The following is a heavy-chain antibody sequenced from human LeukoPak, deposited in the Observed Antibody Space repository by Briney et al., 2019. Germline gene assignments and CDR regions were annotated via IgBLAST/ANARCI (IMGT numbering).Heavy chain of an antibody. CDR3: ARDLGAYYYDSSGSQPGDAFDI. CDR2: INLNSGGT. CDR1: GYTFTGYY. Sequence: ASVKVSCKASGYTFTGYYMHWVRQAPGQELVCMGWINLNSGGTNYAQKFQGRVTMTRETSISAAYMELSRLRSDDTAVYYCARDLGAYYYDSSGSQPGDAFDIWGQGTMVTVSS. D-gene: IGHD3-22*01. V-gene: IGHV1-2*02. J-gene: IGHJ3*02.